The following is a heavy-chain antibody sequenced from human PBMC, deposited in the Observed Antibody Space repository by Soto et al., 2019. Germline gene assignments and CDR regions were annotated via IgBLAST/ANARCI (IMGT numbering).Heavy chain of an antibody. Sequence: QVQLVQSGGGVVQPGRSLRLSCVASGFTFSNYAMHWVRQAPGKGLEWVAVIWYDGNKKYYADSVKGRFTISRDNSKNTLYLQMNSLSAEDTAVYYCARDLNPPPSYSTNGVCYDFDFWGQGALVTVSS. CDR1: GFTFSNYA. J-gene: IGHJ4*02. CDR3: ARDLNPPPSYSTNGVCYDFDF. D-gene: IGHD2-8*01. CDR2: IWYDGNKK. V-gene: IGHV3-33*01.